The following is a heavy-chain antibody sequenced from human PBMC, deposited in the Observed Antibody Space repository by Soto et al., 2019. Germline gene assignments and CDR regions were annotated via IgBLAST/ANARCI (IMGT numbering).Heavy chain of an antibody. CDR2: ISYSGST. V-gene: IGHV4-59*01. CDR3: ARRRTYYYDSSGPPIDY. J-gene: IGHJ4*02. Sequence: SDTLSLTWTVSGASISSYYLSWIRPPPWKRLEWIGYISYSGSTNYNPSLKSRVNISVDTSKNHSSLKRSSVTAADTAVYYCARRRTYYYDSSGPPIDYWGRAT. CDR1: GASISSYY. D-gene: IGHD3-22*01.